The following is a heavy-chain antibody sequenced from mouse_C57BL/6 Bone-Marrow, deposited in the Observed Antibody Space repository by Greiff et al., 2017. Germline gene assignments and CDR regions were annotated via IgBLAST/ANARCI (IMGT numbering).Heavy chain of an antibody. CDR2: ISSGGSYT. Sequence: EVKLEESGGDLVKPGGSLKLSFAASGFTFSSYGMSWVRQTPDKRLEWVATISSGGSYTYYPDSVKGRFTISRDNAKNTLCLQMNILKSEDTAMYYCARFYYSNFYYAMDYWGQGTSVTVSS. V-gene: IGHV5-6*02. CDR1: GFTFSSYG. D-gene: IGHD2-5*01. J-gene: IGHJ4*01. CDR3: ARFYYSNFYYAMDY.